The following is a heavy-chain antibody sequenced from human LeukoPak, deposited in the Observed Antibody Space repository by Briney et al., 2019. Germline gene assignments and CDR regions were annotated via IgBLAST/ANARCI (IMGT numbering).Heavy chain of an antibody. V-gene: IGHV1-69*05. Sequence: SVKVSCKASGGTFSSYAISWVRQAPGQGLEWMGGIIPIFGTANYAQKFQGRVTITTDESTSTAYMELSSLRSEDTAVYYCARTRQWELLTDAFDIWGQGTMVTVSS. D-gene: IGHD1-26*01. J-gene: IGHJ3*02. CDR3: ARTRQWELLTDAFDI. CDR2: IIPIFGTA. CDR1: GGTFSSYA.